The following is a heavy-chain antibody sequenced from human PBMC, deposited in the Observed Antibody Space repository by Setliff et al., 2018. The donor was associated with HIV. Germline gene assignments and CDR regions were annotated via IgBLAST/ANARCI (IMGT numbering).Heavy chain of an antibody. CDR3: ARGLNYYGSGSYLPLGY. CDR2: IYTSGST. CDR1: GGSISSYY. V-gene: IGHV4-4*07. D-gene: IGHD3-10*01. J-gene: IGHJ4*02. Sequence: SETLSLTCTVSGGSISSYYWSWIRQPAGKGLEWIGRIYTSGSTNYNPSLKSRVTMSVDTSKNQFSLKLSSVTAADTAVYYCARGLNYYGSGSYLPLGYWGQGTLVTVSS.